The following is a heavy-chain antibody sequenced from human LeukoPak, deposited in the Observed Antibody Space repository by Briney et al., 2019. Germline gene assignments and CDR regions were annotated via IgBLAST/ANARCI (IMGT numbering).Heavy chain of an antibody. Sequence: GGSLRLSCAASGFTFSSYEMNWVRQAPGKELEWVSYISTSGSTIYYADSVKGRFTISRDNAKKSLYLQMNSLRAEDTAVYYCATSLYCSSTSCQYGMGVWGQGTTVTVSS. V-gene: IGHV3-48*03. CDR2: ISTSGSTI. CDR1: GFTFSSYE. J-gene: IGHJ6*02. CDR3: ATSLYCSSTSCQYGMGV. D-gene: IGHD2-2*01.